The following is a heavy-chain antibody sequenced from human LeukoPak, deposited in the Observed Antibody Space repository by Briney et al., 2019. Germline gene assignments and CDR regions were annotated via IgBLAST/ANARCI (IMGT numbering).Heavy chain of an antibody. V-gene: IGHV1-18*01. D-gene: IGHD2-2*02. CDR2: ISAYNGNT. J-gene: IGHJ5*02. CDR1: GYTFASYG. CDR3: ARAGGYCSSTSCHTNWFDP. Sequence: AASVKVSCKASGYTFASYGISWVRLAPGQGLEWMGWISAYNGNTNYAQKVQGRVTMTTDTPTSTAYMELRSLRSDDTAVYYCARAGGYCSSTSCHTNWFDPWGQGTLVTVSS.